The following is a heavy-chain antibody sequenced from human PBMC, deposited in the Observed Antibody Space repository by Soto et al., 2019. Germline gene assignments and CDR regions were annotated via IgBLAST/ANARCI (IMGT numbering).Heavy chain of an antibody. J-gene: IGHJ5*02. CDR2: IFHAGGT. D-gene: IGHD6-13*01. CDR1: GGSFSSGDW. V-gene: IGHV4-4*02. Sequence: QVQLQESGPGLVEPTETLSLTCGVSGGSFSSGDWWTWVRQPPGKGLEWIGEIFHAGGTSYNSSLQSRVTISLDKTKNQLSLRLTSVTAADTAIYYCAGRTPIAPTWGRGTLVIVSS. CDR3: AGRTPIAPT.